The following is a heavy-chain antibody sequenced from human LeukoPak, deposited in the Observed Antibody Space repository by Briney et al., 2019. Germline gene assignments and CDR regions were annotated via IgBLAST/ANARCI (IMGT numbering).Heavy chain of an antibody. J-gene: IGHJ6*03. CDR1: GYTFTGYY. CDR2: INPNSGGT. V-gene: IGHV1-2*02. D-gene: IGHD7-27*01. CDR3: ARNLVTLGYYYYYMDV. Sequence: GASVKVSCKASGYTFTGYYIHWVRQAPGQGLEWMGWINPNSGGTNYAQKFQGRVTMTRDTSISTAYMELSRLRSDDTAVYYCARNLVTLGYYYYYMDVWGKGTTVTVSS.